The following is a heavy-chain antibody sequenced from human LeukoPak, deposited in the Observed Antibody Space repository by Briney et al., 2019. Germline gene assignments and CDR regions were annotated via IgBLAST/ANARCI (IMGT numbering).Heavy chain of an antibody. Sequence: ASVKVSCKASGYTFTGYYMHWVRQAPGQGLEWMGWINPNSGGTNYAQKFQGRVTTTRDTSISTAYMELSRLRSDDTAVYYCARGHVEMATISPDYWGQGTLVTVSS. D-gene: IGHD5-24*01. CDR3: ARGHVEMATISPDY. CDR2: INPNSGGT. V-gene: IGHV1-2*02. J-gene: IGHJ4*02. CDR1: GYTFTGYY.